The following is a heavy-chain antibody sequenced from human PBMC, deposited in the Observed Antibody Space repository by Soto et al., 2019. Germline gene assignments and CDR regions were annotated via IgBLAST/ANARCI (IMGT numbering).Heavy chain of an antibody. J-gene: IGHJ3*02. CDR3: AGVDSGSYQLLDAFDI. CDR2: IIPIFGTA. D-gene: IGHD1-26*01. Sequence: QVQLVQSGAEVKKPGSSVKVSCKASGGTFSSYAISWVRQAPGQGIEWMGGIIPIFGTANYAQKFQGRVTITADESTSTAYMELSSLRSEDTAVYYCAGVDSGSYQLLDAFDIWGQGTMVTVSS. V-gene: IGHV1-69*01. CDR1: GGTFSSYA.